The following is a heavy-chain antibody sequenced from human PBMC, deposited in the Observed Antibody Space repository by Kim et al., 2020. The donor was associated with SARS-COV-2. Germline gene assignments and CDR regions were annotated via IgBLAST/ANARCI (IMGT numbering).Heavy chain of an antibody. D-gene: IGHD3-10*01. J-gene: IGHJ4*02. V-gene: IGHV3-23*01. CDR1: GFTFSSYA. CDR3: AKDEGGWFGESLGY. Sequence: GGSLRLSCAASGFTFSSYAMSWVRQAPGKGLEWVSAISGSGGSTYYADSVKGRFTISRDNSKNTLYLQMNSLRAEDTAVYYCAKDEGGWFGESLGYWGQGTLVTVSS. CDR2: ISGSGGST.